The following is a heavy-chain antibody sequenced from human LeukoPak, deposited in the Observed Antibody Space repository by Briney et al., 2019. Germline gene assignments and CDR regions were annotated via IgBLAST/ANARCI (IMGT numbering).Heavy chain of an antibody. CDR2: ISSSGTTI. Sequence: GGSLRLSCAASGFTFSDYYMSWIRQAPGKGLEWVSYISSSGTTIYYADSVKGRFTISRDNSKNSLYLQMNSLRAEDTAVYYCARDQYSSSWYPDYWGLGTLVTVSS. V-gene: IGHV3-11*04. D-gene: IGHD6-13*01. CDR1: GFTFSDYY. J-gene: IGHJ4*02. CDR3: ARDQYSSSWYPDY.